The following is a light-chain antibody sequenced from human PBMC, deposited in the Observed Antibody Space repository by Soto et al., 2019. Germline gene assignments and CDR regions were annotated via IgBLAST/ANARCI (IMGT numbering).Light chain of an antibody. J-gene: IGKJ1*01. CDR3: EQGYSSPPQ. CDR1: QSISNH. Sequence: DIQMTQSPSSLSASVEDRVIITCRASQSISNHLNWYQQKPGKAPKLLIFAASRLQSGVPSRFSGSRSGPDSTLTISRLQPEDFATYYCEQGYSSPPQFGQGTNVDIK. V-gene: IGKV1-39*01. CDR2: AAS.